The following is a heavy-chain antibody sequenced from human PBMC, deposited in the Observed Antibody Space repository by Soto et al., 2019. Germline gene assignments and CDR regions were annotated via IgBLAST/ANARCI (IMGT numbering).Heavy chain of an antibody. D-gene: IGHD3-16*02. CDR1: GFTFSSYA. CDR2: ISGSGGST. CDR3: AKDSSFPSYYYGMDV. J-gene: IGHJ6*02. V-gene: IGHV3-23*01. Sequence: GGSLRLSCASSGFTFSSYAMSCFRQAPGKGLEWVSAISGSGGSTYYADSVKGRFTISRDNSKNTLYLQMNSLRAEDTAVYYCAKDSSFPSYYYGMDVWGQGTTVTVSS.